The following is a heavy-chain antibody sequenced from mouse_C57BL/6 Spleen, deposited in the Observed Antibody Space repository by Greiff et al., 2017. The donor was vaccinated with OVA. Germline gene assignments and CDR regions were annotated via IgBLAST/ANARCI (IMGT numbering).Heavy chain of an antibody. CDR1: GYTFTSYW. J-gene: IGHJ4*01. Sequence: QVQLQQPGAELVRPGSSVKLSCKASGYTFTSYWMDWVKQRPGQGLEWIGNIYPSDSETHYNQKFKDKATLTVDKSSSTAYMQLSSLTSEDSAVYYCARSNSRDYAMDYWGQGTSGTVSS. V-gene: IGHV1-61*01. D-gene: IGHD5-2*01. CDR3: ARSNSRDYAMDY. CDR2: IYPSDSET.